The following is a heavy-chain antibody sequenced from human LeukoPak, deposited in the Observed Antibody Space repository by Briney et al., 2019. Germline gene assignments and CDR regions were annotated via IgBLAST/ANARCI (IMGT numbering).Heavy chain of an antibody. V-gene: IGHV4-39*07. D-gene: IGHD3-10*01. CDR1: GGSISSSSYY. CDR3: ARGRAGVVRGVSYYFDY. J-gene: IGHJ4*02. Sequence: SETLSLTCTVSGGSISSSSYYWGWIRQPPGKGLEWIGSIYYSGSTYYNPSLKSRVTISVDASKNQFSLKLSSVTAADTAVYYCARGRAGVVRGVSYYFDYWGQGTLVTVSS. CDR2: IYYSGST.